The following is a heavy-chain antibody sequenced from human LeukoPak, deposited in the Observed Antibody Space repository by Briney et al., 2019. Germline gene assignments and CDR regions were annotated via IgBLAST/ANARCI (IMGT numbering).Heavy chain of an antibody. CDR1: GGTFSSYA. V-gene: IGHV1-69*05. J-gene: IGHJ4*02. D-gene: IGHD6-19*01. CDR2: IIPIFGTA. CDR3: ARDSDSSGWATFDY. Sequence: ASVKVSCKASGGTFSSYAISWVRQAPGQGLELMGGIIPIFGTASYAQKFQGRVTITTDESTSTAYMELSSLRSEDTAVYYCARDSDSSGWATFDYWGQGTLVTVSS.